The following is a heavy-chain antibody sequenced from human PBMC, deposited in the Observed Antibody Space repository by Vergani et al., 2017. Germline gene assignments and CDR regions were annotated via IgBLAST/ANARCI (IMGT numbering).Heavy chain of an antibody. J-gene: IGHJ4*02. D-gene: IGHD3-9*01. Sequence: QLQLQESGPGLVKPSETLSLTCTVSGDSITSSSYYWGWIRQPPGKGLEWIGNIYHSGGAYYNPSLKGRVTISVDTSKNQFSLEVTSVTAADTAIYFCARTESFILRYFHWALWGQGTLVTVSS. CDR2: IYHSGGA. CDR1: GDSITSSSYY. CDR3: ARTESFILRYFHWAL. V-gene: IGHV4-39*01.